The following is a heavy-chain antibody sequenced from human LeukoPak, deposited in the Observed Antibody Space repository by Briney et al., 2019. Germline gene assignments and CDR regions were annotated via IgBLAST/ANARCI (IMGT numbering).Heavy chain of an antibody. D-gene: IGHD3-22*01. CDR2: IYYSGST. CDR3: ARAGSSGYPHHL. CDR1: GGSISSGDYY. J-gene: IGHJ5*02. V-gene: IGHV4-30-4*01. Sequence: PSQTLSLTCTVSGGSISSGDYYWSWLRQPPGKGLEWIGYIYYSGSTYYNPSLKSRVTISVDTSNNQFSLKLSSVTAADTAVYYCARAGSSGYPHHLWGQGTLVTVSS.